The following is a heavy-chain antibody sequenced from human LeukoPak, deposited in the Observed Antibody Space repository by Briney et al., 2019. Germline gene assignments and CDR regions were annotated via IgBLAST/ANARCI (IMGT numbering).Heavy chain of an antibody. V-gene: IGHV1-18*01. J-gene: IGHJ4*02. D-gene: IGHD3-22*01. CDR2: ISAYSGNT. Sequence: GASVKVSCKASGYTFTSYGISWVRQAPGQGLEWMAWISAYSGNTNYAQKLQGRVTMTTDTSTSTAYMELRSLRSDDTAVYYCARVNDSSGYYYNLFDYWGQGTLVTVSS. CDR3: ARVNDSSGYYYNLFDY. CDR1: GYTFTSYG.